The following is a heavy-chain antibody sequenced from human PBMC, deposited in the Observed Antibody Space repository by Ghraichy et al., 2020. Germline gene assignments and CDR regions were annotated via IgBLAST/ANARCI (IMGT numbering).Heavy chain of an antibody. V-gene: IGHV1-3*01. CDR3: AVLPNRFCTSRCCFRDF. Sequence: ASVKVSCKASGYTFTSYAMDWVRQAPGQRLEWVGWINAANGNTGYSQKFQGRVTITRDTSASTAYMELSSLRSEDTAGYYCAVLPNRFCTSRCCFRDFWGQGTLLTV. CDR2: INAANGNT. CDR1: GYTFTSYA. D-gene: IGHD2-2*01. J-gene: IGHJ4*02.